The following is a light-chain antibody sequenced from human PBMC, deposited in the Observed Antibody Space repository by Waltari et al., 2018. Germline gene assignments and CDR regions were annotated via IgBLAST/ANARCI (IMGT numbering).Light chain of an antibody. J-gene: IGKJ2*01. CDR2: AAS. CDR1: QSISRY. Sequence: IQMTQSPSSLSASVGDRVTVTCRARQSISRYLNWYQQKQGKAPKLLFYAASSLQSGVPSRCSGSGSGTDCTLTISSLQPEDCATYYCQQSYSTPRTFGQGTKLEIK. CDR3: QQSYSTPRT. V-gene: IGKV1-39*01.